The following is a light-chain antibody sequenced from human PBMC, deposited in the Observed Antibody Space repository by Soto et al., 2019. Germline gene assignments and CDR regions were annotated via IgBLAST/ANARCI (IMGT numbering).Light chain of an antibody. Sequence: EIVMTQSPATLSVSPGDRATLSCRASQSVGSNLAWYQQKPGQAPRLLIYGASTRATDIPARFSGSGSGTEFTLTISSLQSEDFAVYYCQQYNNWPRGFTFGPGTKVDIK. CDR2: GAS. CDR1: QSVGSN. J-gene: IGKJ3*01. CDR3: QQYNNWPRGFT. V-gene: IGKV3-15*01.